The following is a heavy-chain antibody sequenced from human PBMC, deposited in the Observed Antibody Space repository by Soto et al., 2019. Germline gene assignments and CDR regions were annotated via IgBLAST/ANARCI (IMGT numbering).Heavy chain of an antibody. Sequence: QVQLVQSGAEVKKPGASVKVSCKASGYTFTSYGISWVRQAPGQGLEWMGWISAYKGNTNYAQKLQGRVTMTTDTSKSTACKELRRLTSDDTAENCRARDYGYGESFVPWGQGTLVSESS. CDR1: GYTFTSYG. V-gene: IGHV1-18*01. CDR2: ISAYKGNT. CDR3: ARDYGYGESFVP. D-gene: IGHD1-26*01. J-gene: IGHJ5*02.